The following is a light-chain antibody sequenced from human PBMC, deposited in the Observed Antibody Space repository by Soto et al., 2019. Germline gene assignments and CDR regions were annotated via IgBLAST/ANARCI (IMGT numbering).Light chain of an antibody. CDR3: AAWDDTLNVSV. CDR2: TNS. V-gene: IGLV1-44*01. Sequence: QSVLTQPPSASGTPGQRVTISCSGGSSNIGTYTVNWYQQLPGMAPRLLMYTNSQRPSGVPARFSGSKSGTSASLAISGLQSEDEADYYCAAWDDTLNVSVFGGGTQLTVL. CDR1: SSNIGTYT. J-gene: IGLJ7*01.